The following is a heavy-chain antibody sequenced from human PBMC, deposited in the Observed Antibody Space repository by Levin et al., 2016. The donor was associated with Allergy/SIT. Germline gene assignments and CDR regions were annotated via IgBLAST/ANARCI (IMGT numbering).Heavy chain of an antibody. CDR3: ARHAPLYSSSWYEVNWFDP. Sequence: SETLSLTCTVSGGSISSSSYYWGWIRQPPGKGLEWIGSIYYSGSTYYNPSLKSRVTISVDTSKNQFSLKLSSVTAADTAVYYCARHAPLYSSSWYEVNWFDPWGQGTLVTVSS. V-gene: IGHV4-39*01. D-gene: IGHD6-13*01. J-gene: IGHJ5*02. CDR1: GGSISSSSYY. CDR2: IYYSGST.